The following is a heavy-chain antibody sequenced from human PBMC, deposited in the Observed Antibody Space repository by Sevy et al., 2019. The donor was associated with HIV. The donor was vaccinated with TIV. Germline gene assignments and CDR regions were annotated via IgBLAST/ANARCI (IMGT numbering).Heavy chain of an antibody. CDR3: ARGYYYGSGSYYQSNSPYYYYYYGMDV. D-gene: IGHD3-10*01. CDR1: GGSISSYY. J-gene: IGHJ6*02. V-gene: IGHV4-59*01. Sequence: SETLSLTCTVSGGSISSYYWSWIRQPPGKGLEWIGYIYYSGSTNYNPSLKSRVTISVDTSKNQFSLKVSSVTAADTAVDYCARGYYYGSGSYYQSNSPYYYYYYGMDVWGQGTTVTVSS. CDR2: IYYSGST.